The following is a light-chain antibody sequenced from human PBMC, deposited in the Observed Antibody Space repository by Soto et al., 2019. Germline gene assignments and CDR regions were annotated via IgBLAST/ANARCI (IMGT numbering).Light chain of an antibody. CDR2: AAS. CDR1: QTISSH. J-gene: IGKJ1*01. CDR3: QQAYSIPST. V-gene: IGKV1-39*01. Sequence: DIQTTKTPSSLSAFVGDRVNITCRASQTISSHLNWYQQNPGKAPKLLIYAASSLQSGVPSRFSGSGSGTDFTLTITTLQPEDFTTYNCQQAYSIPSTFGQGPQVDI.